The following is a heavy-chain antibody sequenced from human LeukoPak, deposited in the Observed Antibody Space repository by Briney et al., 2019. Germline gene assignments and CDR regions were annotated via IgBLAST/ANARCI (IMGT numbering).Heavy chain of an antibody. Sequence: GASVKVSCKASGYTFTSYGISWVRQAPGQGLEWMGWISAYNGNTNYAQKLQGRVTMTTDTSTSTAYMELRSLRSDDTAVYYCARDESAGELDAPLGYWGQGTLVTVSS. V-gene: IGHV1-18*01. D-gene: IGHD1-26*01. CDR1: GYTFTSYG. CDR3: ARDESAGELDAPLGY. J-gene: IGHJ4*02. CDR2: ISAYNGNT.